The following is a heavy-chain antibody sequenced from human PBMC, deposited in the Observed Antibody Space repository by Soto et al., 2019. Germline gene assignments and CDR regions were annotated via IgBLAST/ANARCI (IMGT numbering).Heavy chain of an antibody. CDR2: IDNDGIST. Sequence: GGSLRLSCAASGFTFSSYWMHWVRQTPEKGLVWVSHIDNDGISTTYADSVKGRFTISRDNAKNTLYLQMNSLTVEDTAVYYCVRADFGLLIDYWVQ. CDR3: VRADFGLLIDY. CDR1: GFTFSSYW. D-gene: IGHD3-16*01. V-gene: IGHV3-74*01. J-gene: IGHJ4*02.